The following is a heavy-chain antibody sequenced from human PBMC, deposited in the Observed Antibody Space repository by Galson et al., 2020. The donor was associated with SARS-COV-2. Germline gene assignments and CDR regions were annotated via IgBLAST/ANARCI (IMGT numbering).Heavy chain of an antibody. CDR1: GYTFTSYG. V-gene: IGHV1-18*04. D-gene: IGHD3-3*01. CDR3: ARDPTIFGVVTNKNWFDP. Sequence: ASVKVSCKASGYTFTSYGISWVRQAPGQGLEWMGWISAYNGNTNYAQKLQGRVTMTTDTSTSTAYMELRSLRSDDTAVYYCARDPTIFGVVTNKNWFDPWGQGTLVTVSS. J-gene: IGHJ5*02. CDR2: ISAYNGNT.